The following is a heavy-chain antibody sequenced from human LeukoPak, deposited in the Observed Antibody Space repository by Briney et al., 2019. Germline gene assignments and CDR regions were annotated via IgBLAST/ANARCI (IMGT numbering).Heavy chain of an antibody. J-gene: IGHJ2*01. CDR2: IRYDGSNK. D-gene: IGHD4-17*01. CDR1: GFTFSSYG. Sequence: GGSLRLSCAASGFTFSSYGMHWVRQAPGKGLEWVAFIRYDGSNKYYADSVKGRFTISRDNSKNTLYLQMNSLRAEDTAVYYRAKGGNYGDYGWYFDLWGRGTLVTVSS. V-gene: IGHV3-30*02. CDR3: AKGGNYGDYGWYFDL.